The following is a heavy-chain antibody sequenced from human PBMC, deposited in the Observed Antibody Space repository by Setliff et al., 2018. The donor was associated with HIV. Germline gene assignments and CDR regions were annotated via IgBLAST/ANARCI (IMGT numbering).Heavy chain of an antibody. D-gene: IGHD6-19*01. CDR1: GGSFRNYA. Sequence: SVKVPCKASGGSFRNYAINWVRQAPGQGLEWMGGIIPLLGTPNYAHKFQGRVTITADKYSRPVYMELSSLRSEDSAVFYRARDRSGIAVAAPDAFDVWGQGTMVTVSS. V-gene: IGHV1-69*06. CDR3: ARDRSGIAVAAPDAFDV. CDR2: IIPLLGTP. J-gene: IGHJ3*01.